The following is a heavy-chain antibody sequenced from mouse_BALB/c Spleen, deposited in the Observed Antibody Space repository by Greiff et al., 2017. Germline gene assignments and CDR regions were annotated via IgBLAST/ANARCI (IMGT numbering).Heavy chain of an antibody. Sequence: EVQGVESGGDLVKPGGSLKLSCAASGLTFSSYGMSWVRQTPDKRLEWVATISSGGSYTYYPDSVKGRFTISRDNAKNTLYLQMSSLKSEDTAMYYCARRGYSSSYDAMDYWGQGTSVTVSS. CDR2: ISSGGSYT. CDR3: ARRGYSSSYDAMDY. D-gene: IGHD1-1*01. J-gene: IGHJ4*01. CDR1: GLTFSSYG. V-gene: IGHV5-6*01.